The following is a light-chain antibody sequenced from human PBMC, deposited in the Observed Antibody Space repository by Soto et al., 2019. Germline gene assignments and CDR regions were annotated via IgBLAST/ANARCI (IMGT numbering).Light chain of an antibody. CDR2: AAS. J-gene: IGKJ4*01. CDR3: QQTSSFPLT. Sequence: DIQMTQPPSSVSASVGDSLTITCRASQGITSWLAWYQQKPGRAPKLLIYAASNLQSGVPSRFSGSGSGTDFTLTISSLQPEDFGTYYCQQTSSFPLTLGGGTKVEIK. V-gene: IGKV1-12*01. CDR1: QGITSW.